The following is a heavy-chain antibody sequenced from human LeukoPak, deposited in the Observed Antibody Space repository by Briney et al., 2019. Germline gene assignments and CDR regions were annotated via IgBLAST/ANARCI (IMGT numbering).Heavy chain of an antibody. V-gene: IGHV1-69*04. J-gene: IGHJ4*02. D-gene: IGHD2/OR15-2a*01. CDR2: IIPILGIA. Sequence: GSSVKVSCKASGGTFSSYAISWVRQAPGQGLEWMGRIIPILGIANYAQKFQGRVTITADKSTSTAYMELSSLRSEDTAVYYCARGSKKGRNFDYWGQGTLVTVSS. CDR3: ARGSKKGRNFDY. CDR1: GGTFSSYA.